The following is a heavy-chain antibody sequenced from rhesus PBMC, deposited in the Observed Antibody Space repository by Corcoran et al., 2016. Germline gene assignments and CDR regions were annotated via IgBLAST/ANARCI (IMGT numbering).Heavy chain of an antibody. D-gene: IGHD3-22*01. CDR1: GGPHSRNS. V-gene: IGHV4-160*01. CDR3: ARTSTGVIREYFEF. J-gene: IGHJ1*01. CDR2: IYGSVGST. Sequence: QVQLQESGPGLVKPSQPLSLTCAASGGPHSRNSRRWLSQTPGMGLEWIGRIYGSVGSTDYNPSLKSRVTISTDTSKNQFSLKLSSVTAADTAVYYCARTSTGVIREYFEFWGQGALVTVSS.